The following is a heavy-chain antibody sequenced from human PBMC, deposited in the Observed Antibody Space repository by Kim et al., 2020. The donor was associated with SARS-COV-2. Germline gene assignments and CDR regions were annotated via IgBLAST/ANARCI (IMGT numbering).Heavy chain of an antibody. D-gene: IGHD3-10*01. Sequence: VKGRFTISRDNSKNTLYLQMNSLRAEDTAVYYCARVNGSGSYGSPRYFDLWDRGTLVTVSS. J-gene: IGHJ2*01. CDR3: ARVNGSGSYGSPRYFDL. V-gene: IGHV3-30*01.